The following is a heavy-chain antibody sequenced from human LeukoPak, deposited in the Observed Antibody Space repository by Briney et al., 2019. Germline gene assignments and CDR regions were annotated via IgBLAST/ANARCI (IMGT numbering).Heavy chain of an antibody. D-gene: IGHD6-13*01. V-gene: IGHV3-30-3*01. CDR1: GFTFSSYA. CDR3: ARDGEKAAAGTVEY. J-gene: IGHJ4*02. Sequence: PGGSLRLSCAASGFTFSSYAMHWVRQAPGKGLEWVAVISYDGSNKYYADSVKGRLTISRDNSKNTLYLQMNSLRAEDTAVYYCARDGEKAAAGTVEYWGQGTLVIVSS. CDR2: ISYDGSNK.